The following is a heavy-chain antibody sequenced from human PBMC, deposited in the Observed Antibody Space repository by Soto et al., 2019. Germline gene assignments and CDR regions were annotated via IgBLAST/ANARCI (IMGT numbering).Heavy chain of an antibody. CDR1: GYSFTSYA. Sequence: ASVKVSGKASGYSFTSYAMHWVRQAPGQRLEWMGWINVGNGNTKYSQRFQGRVAITRDTSASTAYMELSSLRSEDTAVYYCAPDRVTPHGFDPWGQGTLVTVSS. V-gene: IGHV1-3*01. D-gene: IGHD3-10*01. CDR3: APDRVTPHGFDP. J-gene: IGHJ5*02. CDR2: INVGNGNT.